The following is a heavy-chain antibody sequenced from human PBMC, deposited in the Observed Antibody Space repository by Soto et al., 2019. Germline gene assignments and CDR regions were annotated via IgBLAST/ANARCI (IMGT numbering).Heavy chain of an antibody. CDR1: GFTFCSYA. J-gene: IGHJ6*03. CDR3: AKYQLLTKGYYYYYYMDV. V-gene: IGHV3-23*01. D-gene: IGHD2-2*01. CDR2: ISGSGGST. Sequence: GGSLRLSCAASGFTFCSYAMSWVRQAPGKGLEWVSAISGSGGSTYYADSVKGRFTISRDNSKNTLYLQMNSLRAEDTAVYYCAKYQLLTKGYYYYYYMDVWGKGTTVTVSS.